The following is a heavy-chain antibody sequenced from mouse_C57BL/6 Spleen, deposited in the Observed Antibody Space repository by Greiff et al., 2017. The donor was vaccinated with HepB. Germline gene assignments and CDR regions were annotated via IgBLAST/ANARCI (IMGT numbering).Heavy chain of an antibody. J-gene: IGHJ2*01. D-gene: IGHD1-1*01. Sequence: VQLQQSGAELVKPGASVKLFCKASGYTFTSYWMPWVKQRPGRGLGWIGRIDPNSGGTKYNEKFKSKATLTVDKPSSTAYMQLSSLTSEDSAVYYCARVTTVVADYFDYWGQGTTLTVSS. V-gene: IGHV1-72*01. CDR2: IDPNSGGT. CDR1: GYTFTSYW. CDR3: ARVTTVVADYFDY.